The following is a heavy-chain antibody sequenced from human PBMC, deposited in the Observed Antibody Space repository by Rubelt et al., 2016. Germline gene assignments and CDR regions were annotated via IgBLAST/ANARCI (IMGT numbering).Heavy chain of an antibody. Sequence: VDSVKGRFTISRDNAKNSLYLQMNSLRAEDTAVYYCVKDSQVTTRLLYAFDSWGQGTMVTVSS. CDR3: VKDSQVTTRLLYAFDS. V-gene: IGHV3-7*01. D-gene: IGHD4-17*01. J-gene: IGHJ3*02.